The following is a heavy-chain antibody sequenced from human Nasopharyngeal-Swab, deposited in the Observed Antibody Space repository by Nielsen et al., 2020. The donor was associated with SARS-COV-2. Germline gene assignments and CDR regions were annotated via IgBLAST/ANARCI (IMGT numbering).Heavy chain of an antibody. CDR1: GFTVSSNY. CDR3: ARVTIFGGSYGMDV. D-gene: IGHD3-3*01. V-gene: IGHV3-53*01. CDR2: IYSGGST. J-gene: IGHJ6*02. Sequence: GGSLRLSCAASGFTVSSNYMSWVRQAPGKGLEWVSVIYSGGSTYYADSVKGRFTISRDNSKNTLYLQMNSLRAEDTAVYYCARVTIFGGSYGMDVWGQGTTVTVSS.